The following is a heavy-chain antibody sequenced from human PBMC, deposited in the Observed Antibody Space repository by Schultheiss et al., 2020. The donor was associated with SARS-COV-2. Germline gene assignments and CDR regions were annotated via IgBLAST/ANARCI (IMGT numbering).Heavy chain of an antibody. Sequence: LRLSCTVSGGSITSGTYYWSWIRQHPGKGLEWIGYVSDSGSTYYSPSLKSRVTISADRSKNQFSLNLTSVTAADTAVYYCARSGGGLWGQGTLVTVSS. D-gene: IGHD2-15*01. V-gene: IGHV4-31*03. CDR2: VSDSGST. CDR1: GGSITSGTYY. J-gene: IGHJ4*02. CDR3: ARSGGGL.